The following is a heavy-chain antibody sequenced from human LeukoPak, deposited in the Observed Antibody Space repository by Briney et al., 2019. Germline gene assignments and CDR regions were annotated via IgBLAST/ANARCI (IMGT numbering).Heavy chain of an antibody. V-gene: IGHV1-2*02. Sequence: ASVKVSCKASGYTFTGYYMHWVRQAPGQGLEWMGWINPNSGGTNYAQKFQGRVTMTRDTSISTAYMELSGLRSDDTAVYYCARALYGVRYFDYWGQGTLVTVSS. CDR1: GYTFTGYY. J-gene: IGHJ4*02. D-gene: IGHD4-17*01. CDR3: ARALYGVRYFDY. CDR2: INPNSGGT.